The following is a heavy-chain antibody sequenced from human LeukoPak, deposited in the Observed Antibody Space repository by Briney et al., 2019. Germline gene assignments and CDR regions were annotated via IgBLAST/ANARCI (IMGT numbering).Heavy chain of an antibody. V-gene: IGHV3-48*03. D-gene: IGHD3-3*01. J-gene: IGHJ4*02. Sequence: PGGSLRLSCAASGFTFSSYEMNWVRQAPGKGLGWVSDISGSGSTIDYADSVKGRFTISRDNAKNSLSLQLNSLRAEDTGIYYCARAEIRNAFFFDGWGQGTLVTVSS. CDR2: ISGSGSTI. CDR3: ARAEIRNAFFFDG. CDR1: GFTFSSYE.